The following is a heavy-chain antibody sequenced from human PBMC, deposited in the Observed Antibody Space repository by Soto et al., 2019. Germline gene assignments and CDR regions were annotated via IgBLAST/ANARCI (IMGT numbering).Heavy chain of an antibody. D-gene: IGHD3-16*01. CDR3: GRGGGAYYVDY. J-gene: IGHJ4*02. Sequence: QVQLHQWGAGLLKPSETLSLTCAVYSGSFSGYYWSWIRQPPGKGLEWIGEINHSGSTNYNPSLKSRVTISVDTSKNQSSLRLSSVTAADTAVYYCGRGGGAYYVDYWGQGALVTVSS. V-gene: IGHV4-34*01. CDR1: SGSFSGYY. CDR2: INHSGST.